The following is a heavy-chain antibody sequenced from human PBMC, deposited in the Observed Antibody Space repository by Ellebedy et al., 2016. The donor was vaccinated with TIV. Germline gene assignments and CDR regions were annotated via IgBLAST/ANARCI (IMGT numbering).Heavy chain of an antibody. V-gene: IGHV3-30*04. D-gene: IGHD5-18*01. CDR3: SRDPYNYGYFDY. J-gene: IGHJ4*02. CDR2: ISYDGSNK. CDR1: GFTFSSYA. Sequence: GESLKISCAASGFTFSSYAMHWVRPAPGKGLEWVAVISYDGSNKYYAESVKGRFTISRDNSKNTLYLQMNSLRAEDTAVYYCSRDPYNYGYFDYWGQGTLVTVSS.